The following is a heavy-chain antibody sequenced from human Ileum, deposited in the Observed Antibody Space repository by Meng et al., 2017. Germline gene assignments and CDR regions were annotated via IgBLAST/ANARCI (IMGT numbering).Heavy chain of an antibody. V-gene: IGHV4-4*02. CDR1: SGSITSDTY. CDR2: ISHSGST. Sequence: QWQLQESGPGLVKPSGTLSLTCAVPSGSITSDTYWSWVRLPPGKGLEWIGQISHSGSTFYNPSLKSRVTMSVDKSKSQFSLMLTSVTAADTAVYYCARHGGYYQGFWGQGTLVTVSS. D-gene: IGHD4-23*01. J-gene: IGHJ4*02. CDR3: ARHGGYYQGF.